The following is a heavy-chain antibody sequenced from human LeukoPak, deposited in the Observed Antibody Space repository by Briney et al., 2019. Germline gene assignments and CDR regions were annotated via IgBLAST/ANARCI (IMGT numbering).Heavy chain of an antibody. CDR1: GYSFTSYW. Sequence: RGESLKISCTGSGYSFTSYWIGWVRQMPGKGLEWMGIIYPGDSDTRYSPSFQGQVTISADKSISTAYLQWSSLKASDTAMYYCARTYYYDSSGYYYGYFDYWGQGTLVTVSS. CDR3: ARTYYYDSSGYYYGYFDY. CDR2: IYPGDSDT. J-gene: IGHJ4*02. V-gene: IGHV5-51*01. D-gene: IGHD3-22*01.